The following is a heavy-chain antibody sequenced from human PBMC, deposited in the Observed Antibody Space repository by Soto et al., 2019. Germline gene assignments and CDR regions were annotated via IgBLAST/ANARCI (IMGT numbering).Heavy chain of an antibody. J-gene: IGHJ6*04. Sequence: EVQLVESGGGLVQPGGSLRLSCEASGFTFRNYDMHWVRQGTGKGLEWVSGISAAGDPDYADSVEGRFTISRENAQNSFFLQMNSLRAGDTAVYYCARTDRDFYGRDVWGEWTTVIVSS. CDR2: ISAAGDP. CDR1: GFTFRNYD. CDR3: ARTDRDFYGRDV. V-gene: IGHV3-13*05.